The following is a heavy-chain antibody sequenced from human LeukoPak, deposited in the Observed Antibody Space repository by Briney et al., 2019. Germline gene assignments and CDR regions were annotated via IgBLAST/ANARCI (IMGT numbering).Heavy chain of an antibody. J-gene: IGHJ4*02. CDR2: INPSGGST. D-gene: IGHD6-19*01. CDR3: ARELRGSGWDDMGVDY. CDR1: GYTFTGYY. V-gene: IGHV1-46*01. Sequence: GASVKVSCKASGYTFTGYYMHWVRQAPGQGLEWMGIINPSGGSTSYAQKFQGRVTMTRDMFTSTVYMELSSLRSEDTAVYYCARELRGSGWDDMGVDYWGQGTLVTVSS.